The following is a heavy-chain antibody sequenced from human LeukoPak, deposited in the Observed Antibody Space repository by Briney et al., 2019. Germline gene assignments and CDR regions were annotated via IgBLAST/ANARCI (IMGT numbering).Heavy chain of an antibody. V-gene: IGHV1-18*01. CDR2: IYPYNGNT. Sequence: ASVKLSCKASGYTFTSYGISWVRQAPGQGLEWMGWIYPYNGNTNYAQILQGRFTMTTDTSTSTAYMELRSLRSDDTAVYYCARDREAARPGWFDPWGQGTLVTVSS. CDR1: GYTFTSYG. CDR3: ARDREAARPGWFDP. D-gene: IGHD6-6*01. J-gene: IGHJ5*02.